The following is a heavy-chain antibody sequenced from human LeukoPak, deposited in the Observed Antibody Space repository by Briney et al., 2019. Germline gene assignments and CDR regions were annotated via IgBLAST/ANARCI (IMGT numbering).Heavy chain of an antibody. CDR1: GFTLRTYS. V-gene: IGHV3-21*01. CDR3: ARGTTTVQRRDTFDV. J-gene: IGHJ3*01. Sequence: GGSLRLSCAASGFTLRTYSMHWVRQAPGKGLEWVASINTNSSDIYYAESLKGRFTISRDNAKNSLYLQMNSLRAEDTAVYYCARGTTTVQRRDTFDVWGQGTMVTVSS. D-gene: IGHD4-11*01. CDR2: INTNSSDI.